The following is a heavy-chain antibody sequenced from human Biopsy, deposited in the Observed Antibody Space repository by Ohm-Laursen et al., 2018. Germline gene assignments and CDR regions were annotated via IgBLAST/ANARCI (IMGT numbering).Heavy chain of an antibody. D-gene: IGHD3-10*01. Sequence: SETLSLTCTVSGGSISSYYWNWIRQPPGKGLEWIGYIYYSGTTDYSPSLKSRVTISIDKSKNQFFLKLSSVTAEDTAVYYCARDDAAAVIRGLYYWGQGALVTVSS. CDR1: GGSISSYY. V-gene: IGHV4-59*01. J-gene: IGHJ4*02. CDR3: ARDDAAAVIRGLYY. CDR2: IYYSGTT.